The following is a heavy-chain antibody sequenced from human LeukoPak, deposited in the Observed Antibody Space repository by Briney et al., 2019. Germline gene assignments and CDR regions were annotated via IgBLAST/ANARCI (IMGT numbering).Heavy chain of an antibody. V-gene: IGHV3-72*01. Sequence: PGGSLRLSCAASGFTFSDHYMDWVRQAPGKGLEWVGRTRNKADSYSTEYAASVIGRFTISRDGSQSSLYLQMNSLKTEDTAVYYCASGLSGAFDIWGQGTMVTVSS. CDR2: TRNKADSYST. CDR1: GFTFSDHY. CDR3: ASGLSGAFDI. J-gene: IGHJ3*02. D-gene: IGHD3-10*01.